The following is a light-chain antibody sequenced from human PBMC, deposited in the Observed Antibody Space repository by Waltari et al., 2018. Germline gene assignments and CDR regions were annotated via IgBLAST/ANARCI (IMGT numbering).Light chain of an antibody. CDR2: SNN. Sequence: QSVLTQPPSASGTPGQRVPISCSGSTSNIGSHTVNWYQQLPGPAPKLLIFSNNQRPPGVPDGFSGSKSGPSASRAISGLQSEDEADYYCAAWDDSLNGWVFGGGTKLTVL. V-gene: IGLV1-44*01. CDR3: AAWDDSLNGWV. J-gene: IGLJ3*02. CDR1: TSNIGSHT.